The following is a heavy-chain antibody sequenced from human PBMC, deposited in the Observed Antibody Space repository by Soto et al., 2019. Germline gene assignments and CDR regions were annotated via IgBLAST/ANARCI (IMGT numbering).Heavy chain of an antibody. Sequence: GGSLRLSCAASGFTFSSYGMHWVRQAPGKGLEWVAVISYDGSNKYYADSVKGRFTISRDNSKNTLYLQMNSLRAEDTAVYYCAKDGGGYYYDSSGYTYGMDVWGQGTMVTVSS. V-gene: IGHV3-30*18. CDR3: AKDGGGYYYDSSGYTYGMDV. CDR2: ISYDGSNK. J-gene: IGHJ6*02. CDR1: GFTFSSYG. D-gene: IGHD3-22*01.